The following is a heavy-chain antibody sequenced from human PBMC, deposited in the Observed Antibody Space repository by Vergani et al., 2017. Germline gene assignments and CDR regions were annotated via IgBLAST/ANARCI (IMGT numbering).Heavy chain of an antibody. CDR2: IYHSGST. CDR1: GYSIRNGYY. D-gene: IGHD2-2*02. J-gene: IGHJ4*02. Sequence: QVQLQESGPGLVEPSETLSLTCAVSGYSIRNGYYWGWIRQPPGKGLEWIGRIYHSGSTHYNPSLKSRVTISVDTSKNDFSLKVTSVTAADTAVYYCATIGYRRWGYYFDYWGQGILVTVSS. CDR3: ATIGYRRWGYYFDY. V-gene: IGHV4-38-2*01.